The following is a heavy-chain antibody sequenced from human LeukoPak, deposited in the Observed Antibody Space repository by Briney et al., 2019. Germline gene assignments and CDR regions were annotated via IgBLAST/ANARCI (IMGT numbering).Heavy chain of an antibody. CDR1: GDTFNAFY. J-gene: IGHJ4*02. CDR3: ARLGSDSLWDY. CDR2: INPPSGGT. V-gene: IGHV1-2*02. D-gene: IGHD3-16*01. Sequence: ASVKVSCKASGDTFNAFYTHWVRQAPGQGLEWMGWINPPSGGTNYAQKFQGRVTMTRDTSISTAFMELSRLRSDDTAVYYCARLGSDSLWDYWGQGTLVTVSS.